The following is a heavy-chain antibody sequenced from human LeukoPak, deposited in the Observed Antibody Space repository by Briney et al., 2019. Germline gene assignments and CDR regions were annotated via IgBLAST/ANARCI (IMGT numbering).Heavy chain of an antibody. CDR1: GGSIRSYY. V-gene: IGHV4-59*01. CDR3: ARVYYSNSYDYWYFDL. J-gene: IGHJ2*01. CDR2: IYYSGST. Sequence: KASETLSLTCTVSGGSIRSYYWSWLRQPPGKGLEWIAYIYYSGSTNYNPSLKSRVTISVDTSKNQFSLKLSSVTAADTAVYYCARVYYSNSYDYWYFDLWGRGTLVTVSS. D-gene: IGHD6-13*01.